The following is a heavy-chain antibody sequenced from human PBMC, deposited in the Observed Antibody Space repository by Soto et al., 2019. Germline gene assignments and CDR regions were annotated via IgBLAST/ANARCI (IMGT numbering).Heavy chain of an antibody. J-gene: IGHJ6*02. CDR1: GDSVSSNSAA. CDR3: AREGRDFWSGCNYYYYGMDV. CDR2: TYYRPKWYN. D-gene: IGHD3-3*01. Sequence: SQTLSLTCAISGDSVSSNSAAWNWIRQSPSRGLEWLGRTYYRPKWYNDYAVSVKSRITINPDTSKNQFSLQLNSVTPEDTAVYYCAREGRDFWSGCNYYYYGMDVWGQGTTVTVSS. V-gene: IGHV6-1*01.